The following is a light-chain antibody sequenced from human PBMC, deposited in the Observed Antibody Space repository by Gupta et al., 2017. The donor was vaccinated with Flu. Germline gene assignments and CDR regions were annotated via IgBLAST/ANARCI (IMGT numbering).Light chain of an antibody. Sequence: QTVVTQEPSSSVSPGGTVTPTCGLTSSAVPTSYYPSWYQQTPGQAPLTLIHNTNTRPAGVPGCFAASFVGTTAVTTTTAAEADDDAYYYYALDMSGGFVVFGGGTKLTVL. V-gene: IGLV8-61*02. CDR1: SSAVPTSYY. CDR2: NTN. CDR3: ALDMSGGFVV. J-gene: IGLJ2*01.